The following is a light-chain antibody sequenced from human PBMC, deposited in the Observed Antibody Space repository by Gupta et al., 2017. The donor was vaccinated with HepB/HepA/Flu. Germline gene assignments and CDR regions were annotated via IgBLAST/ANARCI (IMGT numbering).Light chain of an antibody. CDR1: SSNTGAGYD. CDR3: QSYDISRSDYVV. Sequence: QSVLTPPPSVSRSPWQRVTISCTGSSSNTGAGYDVHWYQQLPGTAPKPLIYGNRNRPSGVPDRFSGSKSGTSATVAITGLQAEDEADYYCQSYDISRSDYVVFGGGTKLTVL. V-gene: IGLV1-40*01. J-gene: IGLJ2*01. CDR2: GNR.